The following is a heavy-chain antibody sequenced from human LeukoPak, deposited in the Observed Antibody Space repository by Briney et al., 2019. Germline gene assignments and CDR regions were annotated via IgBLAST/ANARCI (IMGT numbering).Heavy chain of an antibody. CDR2: ITSSSSFI. J-gene: IGHJ4*02. D-gene: IGHD6-13*01. V-gene: IGHV3-21*01. CDR3: ARGGQQPNY. CDR1: GLTFSIYS. Sequence: GGSLRLSCAASGLTFSIYSMSWVRLAPGKGLEWVASITSSSSFIYYADSVKGRSTISRDNAQNSLYLQMNSLRAEDTAVYYCARGGQQPNYWGQGTLVTVSS.